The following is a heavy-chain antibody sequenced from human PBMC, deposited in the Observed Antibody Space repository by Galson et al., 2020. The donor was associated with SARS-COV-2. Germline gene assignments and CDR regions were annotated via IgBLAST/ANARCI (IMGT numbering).Heavy chain of an antibody. V-gene: IGHV3-11*01. CDR1: GITFSDYY. Sequence: SLKISSAASGITFSDYYMSWIRQAPGKGLEWVSYISRSGSNIKYIDSVKGRFTISRDNAKNSLYLQMNSLRAEDTTVYYCARDWDRYGGCYCDYWGQGTLVTVSS. CDR3: ARDWDRYGGCYCDY. J-gene: IGHJ4*02. CDR2: ISRSGSNI. D-gene: IGHD4-17*01.